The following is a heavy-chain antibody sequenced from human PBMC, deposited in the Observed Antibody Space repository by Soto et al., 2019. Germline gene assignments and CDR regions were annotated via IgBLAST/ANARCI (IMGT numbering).Heavy chain of an antibody. CDR3: ARRWGRTFDY. D-gene: IGHD7-27*01. J-gene: IGHJ4*02. Sequence: QVQLQESGPGLVKPSETLSLTCTVSGGSLSSYYWSWIRQPPGKGLEWIGYIYYSGSTNYNPSLTSRVPISVDTSKNQFSLKLSSVTAADTAVYYCARRWGRTFDYWGQGTLVTVSS. V-gene: IGHV4-59*08. CDR2: IYYSGST. CDR1: GGSLSSYY.